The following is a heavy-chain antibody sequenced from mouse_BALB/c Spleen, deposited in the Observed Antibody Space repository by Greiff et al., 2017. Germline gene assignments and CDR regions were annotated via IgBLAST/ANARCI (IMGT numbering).Heavy chain of an antibody. CDR3: TRDSGSSYFDY. J-gene: IGHJ2*01. CDR1: GFTFSSYT. CDR2: ISSGGSYT. V-gene: IGHV5-6-4*01. Sequence: EVKVVESGGGLVKPGGSLKLSCAASGFTFSSYTMSWVRQTPEKRLEWVATISSGGSYTYYPDSVKGRFTISRDNAKNTLYLQMSSLKSEDTAMYYCTRDSGSSYFDYWGQGTTLTVSS. D-gene: IGHD1-1*01.